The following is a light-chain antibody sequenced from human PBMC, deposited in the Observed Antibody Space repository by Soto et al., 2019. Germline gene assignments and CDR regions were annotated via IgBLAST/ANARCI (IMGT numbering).Light chain of an antibody. CDR3: QVWDSSYVV. CDR1: NIGSKN. V-gene: IGLV3-9*01. J-gene: IGLJ2*01. Sequence: SYELTQPLSVSVALGQTARITCEGNNIGSKNLHWYQQQPGQAPVLVIYRDSIRPSGIPERFSGSNSANTATLTISRSQAGDEADYSCQVWDSSYVVFGGGTKLTVL. CDR2: RDS.